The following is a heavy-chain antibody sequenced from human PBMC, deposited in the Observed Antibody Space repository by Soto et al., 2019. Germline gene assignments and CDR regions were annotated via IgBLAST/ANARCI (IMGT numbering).Heavy chain of an antibody. Sequence: EVQLLESGGGLVQPGGSLRLSCAASGFTFSSYTMSWVRQAPGKGLEGVSTISGSGGSTYYADSVKGRFTISRDNSKNRLYLQMNSLRAEDTAVYYCAKRTTGTTGSVDYWGEGTMVTVSS. V-gene: IGHV3-23*01. CDR3: AKRTTGTTGSVDY. CDR2: ISGSGGST. CDR1: GFTFSSYT. D-gene: IGHD1-1*01. J-gene: IGHJ4*02.